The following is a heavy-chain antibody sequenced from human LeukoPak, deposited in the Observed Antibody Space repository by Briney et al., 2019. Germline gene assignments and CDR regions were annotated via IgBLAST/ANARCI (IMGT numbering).Heavy chain of an antibody. CDR3: ARHRAYSSSSPFDY. J-gene: IGHJ4*02. Sequence: SEALSLTCSVSGGSISRLYWSWIRQPPRKGLEWIGYIYYTGSTNYNPSLRGRVTMFVDVSKNQFTLRLSSVTAADTAVYYCARHRAYSSSSPFDYWGQGTLVTVSS. D-gene: IGHD6-6*01. V-gene: IGHV4-59*08. CDR1: GGSISRLY. CDR2: IYYTGST.